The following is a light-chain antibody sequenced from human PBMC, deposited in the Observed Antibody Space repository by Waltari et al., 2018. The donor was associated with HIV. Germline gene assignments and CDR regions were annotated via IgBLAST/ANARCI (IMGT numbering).Light chain of an antibody. CDR3: ATLDDSLNGPV. CDR1: SSNIGDNA. J-gene: IGLJ2*01. Sequence: QSVLTQPPSVSGNPGQRVTISCSGGSSNIGDNAVSWYQQFPGTAPKLLIYSNNQRPSGVPDRFSGSKSGTSASLAISGLQSEDEADYYCATLDDSLNGPVFGGGTKVTVL. CDR2: SNN. V-gene: IGLV1-44*01.